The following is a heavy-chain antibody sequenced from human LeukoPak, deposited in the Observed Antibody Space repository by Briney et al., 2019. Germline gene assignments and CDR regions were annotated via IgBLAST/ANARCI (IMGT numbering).Heavy chain of an antibody. D-gene: IGHD3-22*01. V-gene: IGHV3-21*01. CDR3: ARSSGYYPFEF. CDR1: GFTFSRYS. Sequence: GGSLRLSCEASGFTFSRYSMTWVRQAPGGRLEWVSSITISNNSIYYADSVKGRFTISRDNAKNSLYLQMNSLRAEDTAVYFCARSSGYYPFEFWGQGTLVTVSS. J-gene: IGHJ4*02. CDR2: ITISNNSI.